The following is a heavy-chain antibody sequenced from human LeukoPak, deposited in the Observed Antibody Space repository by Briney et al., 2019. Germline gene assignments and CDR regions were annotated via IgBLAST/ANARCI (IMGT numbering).Heavy chain of an antibody. V-gene: IGHV4-59*08. CDR1: GCSFSSYY. D-gene: IGHD6-19*01. Sequence: SETLSLTCTVSGCSFSSYYWSWIRQPPGKGLEWIGYIYYSGSTNYNPSLKSRVTISVDTSKNQFSLKLSSVTAADTAVYYCARTFGSGWSLFDYWGQGTLVSVSS. CDR2: IYYSGST. CDR3: ARTFGSGWSLFDY. J-gene: IGHJ4*02.